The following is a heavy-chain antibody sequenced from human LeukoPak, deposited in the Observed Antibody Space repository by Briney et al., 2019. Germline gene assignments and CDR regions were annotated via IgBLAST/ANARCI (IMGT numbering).Heavy chain of an antibody. CDR1: GYTFTNYA. V-gene: IGHV1-3*01. CDR2: INAGSGNT. J-gene: IGHJ4*02. D-gene: IGHD2-15*01. CDR3: ARGQLYCSGGSCYSGHIDY. Sequence: GASVKVSCKASGYTFTNYAMHWVRQAPGQRLEWMGWINAGSGNTKYSQKFQGRVTITRDTSASTAYMEPSSLRSEDTAVYYCARGQLYCSGGSCYSGHIDYWGQGTLVTVSS.